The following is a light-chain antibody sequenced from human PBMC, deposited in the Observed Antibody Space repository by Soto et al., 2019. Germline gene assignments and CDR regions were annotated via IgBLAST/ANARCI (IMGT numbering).Light chain of an antibody. V-gene: IGKV3D-15*01. CDR1: QSVSSN. CDR3: QQRSNWPRT. CDR2: GAS. J-gene: IGKJ1*01. Sequence: EILMTQSPATLSVSPGERATVSCRASQSVSSNLAWYQQKPGQAPRLLIYGASSRATGIPDRFSGSGSGTDFTLTISRLEAEDFAVYYCQQRSNWPRTFGQGTKVDIK.